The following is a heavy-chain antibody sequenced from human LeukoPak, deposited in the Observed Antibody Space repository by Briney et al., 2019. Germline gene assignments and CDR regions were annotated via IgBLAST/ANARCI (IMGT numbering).Heavy chain of an antibody. CDR1: GYSFTTYG. J-gene: IGHJ4*02. V-gene: IGHV5-51*01. CDR3: ARRLTTEETFDY. CDR2: IYPGDSDT. Sequence: GEPLKISCKGSGYSFTTYGIGWVRQMPGKGLEWMGIIYPGDSDTRYSPSFQGQITISADKSINTAYLQWNSLRASDTAMYYCARRLTTEETFDYWGQGTLVTVSS. D-gene: IGHD1-1*01.